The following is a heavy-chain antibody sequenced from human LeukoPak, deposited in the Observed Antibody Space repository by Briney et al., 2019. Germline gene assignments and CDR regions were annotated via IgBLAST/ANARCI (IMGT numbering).Heavy chain of an antibody. CDR1: GYTFTSYY. J-gene: IGHJ3*02. D-gene: IGHD4-17*01. V-gene: IGHV1-46*01. CDR2: INPSGGST. Sequence: ASVKVSCKASGYTFTSYYMHWVRQAPGQGLEWMGIINPSGGSTSYAQKFQGRVTMTRDTSTSTVYMELSSLRSEDTAVYYCASEPVTVTTGNDAFDIWGQGTMVTVSS. CDR3: ASEPVTVTTGNDAFDI.